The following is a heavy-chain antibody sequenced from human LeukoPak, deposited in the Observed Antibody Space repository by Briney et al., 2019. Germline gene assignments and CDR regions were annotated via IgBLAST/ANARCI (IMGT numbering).Heavy chain of an antibody. V-gene: IGHV6-1*01. CDR2: TSYRSKWYN. Sequence: SQTLSLTCAISGDSVSTNSVAWNWIRQSPSRGLEWLGRTSYRSKWYNDYAVSVKSRITITPDTSKNQFSLQLNSVTPEDTAVYYCARDFPLVGALDYWGQGTLVTVSS. CDR1: GDSVSTNSVA. CDR3: ARDFPLVGALDY. J-gene: IGHJ4*02. D-gene: IGHD1-26*01.